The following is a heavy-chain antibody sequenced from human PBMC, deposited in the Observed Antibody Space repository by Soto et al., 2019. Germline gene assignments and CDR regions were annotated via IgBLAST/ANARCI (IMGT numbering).Heavy chain of an antibody. J-gene: IGHJ6*04. CDR2: INPNSGGT. CDR3: ARHSSSSPDYGMDV. CDR1: GYTFTGYY. V-gene: IGHV1-2*04. Sequence: ASVKVSCKASGYTFTGYYMHWVRQAPGQGLEWMGWINPNSGGTNYAQKFQGWVTMTRDTSISTAYMELSRLRSDDTAVYYCARHSSSSPDYGMDVWGEGTKVSVSS. D-gene: IGHD6-6*01.